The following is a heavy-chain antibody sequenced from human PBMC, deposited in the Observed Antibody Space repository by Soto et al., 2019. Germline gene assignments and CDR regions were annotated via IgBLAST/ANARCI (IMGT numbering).Heavy chain of an antibody. V-gene: IGHV4-31*03. D-gene: IGHD7-27*01. Sequence: QVQLQESGPGLVKPSQTLSLTCTVSGGSISSGGYYWSWIRQHPGKGLEWIGYMYYSGSTYYNPSLKSRVTISEDTSKNQFSLKLSSVTAADTAVYYCARDNGDWGNWFDPWGQGTLVTVSS. CDR3: ARDNGDWGNWFDP. CDR2: MYYSGST. CDR1: GGSISSGGYY. J-gene: IGHJ5*02.